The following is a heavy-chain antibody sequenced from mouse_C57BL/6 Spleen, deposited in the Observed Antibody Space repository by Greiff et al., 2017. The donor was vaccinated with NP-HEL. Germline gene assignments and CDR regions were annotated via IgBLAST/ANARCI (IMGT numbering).Heavy chain of an antibody. CDR2: INPNNGGT. CDR3: ARSRYYGSSGYFDY. V-gene: IGHV1-18*01. Sequence: VQLKESGPELVKPGASVKIPCKASGYTFTDYNMDWVKQSHGKSLEWIGDINPNNGGTIYNQKFKGKATLTVDKSSSTAYMELRSLTSEDTAVYYCARSRYYGSSGYFDYWGQGTTLTVSS. D-gene: IGHD1-1*01. CDR1: GYTFTDYN. J-gene: IGHJ2*01.